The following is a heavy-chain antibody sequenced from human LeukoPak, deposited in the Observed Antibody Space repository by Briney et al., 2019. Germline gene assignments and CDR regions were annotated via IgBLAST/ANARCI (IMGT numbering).Heavy chain of an antibody. J-gene: IGHJ6*04. CDR1: GYTFTSYG. V-gene: IGHV1-18*04. CDR3: ARWGLTNYYYYYGMDV. D-gene: IGHD3-16*01. Sequence: ASVKVSCKASGYTFTSYGISRVRQAPGQGLEWMGWISAYNVNTNYAQKLQGRVAMTTDTSTRTAYMELRSLRSDDTAVYYCARWGLTNYYYYYGMDVWGKGTTVTVSS. CDR2: ISAYNVNT.